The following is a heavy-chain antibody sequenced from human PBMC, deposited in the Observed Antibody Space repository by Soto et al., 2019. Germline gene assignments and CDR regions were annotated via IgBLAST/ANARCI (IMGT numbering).Heavy chain of an antibody. CDR3: AKDPRLDILTGPFDY. V-gene: IGHV3-30*18. J-gene: IGHJ4*02. CDR1: GFTFSSYG. D-gene: IGHD3-9*01. Sequence: QVQLVESGGGVVQPGRSLRLSCAASGFTFSSYGMHWVRQAPGKGLEWVAVISYDGSNKYYADSMKGRFTISRDNSKNTLYLQMNSLRAEDTAVYYCAKDPRLDILTGPFDYWGQGTLVTVSS. CDR2: ISYDGSNK.